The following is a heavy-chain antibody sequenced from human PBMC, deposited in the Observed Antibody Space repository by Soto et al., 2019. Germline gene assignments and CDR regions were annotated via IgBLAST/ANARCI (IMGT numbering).Heavy chain of an antibody. CDR2: ISSDSNYI. Sequence: EVQLVESGGGLVKPGGSLRLSCTASGFSFSTSSMNWVRQAPGKGLEWVSSISSDSNYIYYADSMKGRFTISRDNAKNSLYLQVDSLRAEDTAVYYCASLGYCSGGSCRVYYYGMDVWGQGTTVSVSS. D-gene: IGHD2-15*01. CDR1: GFSFSTSS. CDR3: ASLGYCSGGSCRVYYYGMDV. J-gene: IGHJ6*02. V-gene: IGHV3-21*02.